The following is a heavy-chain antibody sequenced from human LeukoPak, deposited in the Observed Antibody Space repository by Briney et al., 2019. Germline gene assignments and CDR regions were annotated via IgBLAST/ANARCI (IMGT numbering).Heavy chain of an antibody. Sequence: PGGSLRLSCAASGSTFSSYWMHWVRQAPGRGLVWVSRINTDGSSTIYADSVKGRFTISRDNAKNTLYLQMNSLRAEDTAVYYCAKDTPDYSNYAFDYWGQGTLVTVSS. CDR3: AKDTPDYSNYAFDY. CDR1: GSTFSSYW. CDR2: INTDGSST. V-gene: IGHV3-74*01. D-gene: IGHD4-11*01. J-gene: IGHJ4*02.